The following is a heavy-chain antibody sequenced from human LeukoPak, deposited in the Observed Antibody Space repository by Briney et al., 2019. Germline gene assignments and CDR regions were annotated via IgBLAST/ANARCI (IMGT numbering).Heavy chain of an antibody. D-gene: IGHD6-13*01. CDR2: ISSSSSTI. CDR3: ARGIAAAGNGY. CDR1: GFTFSSYS. Sequence: GGSLRLSCAASGFTFSSYSMNWVRQAPGKGPEWVSYISSSSSTIYYADSVKGRFTISRDNAKNSLYLQMNSLRAEDTAVYYCARGIAAAGNGYWGQGTLVTVSS. V-gene: IGHV3-48*04. J-gene: IGHJ4*02.